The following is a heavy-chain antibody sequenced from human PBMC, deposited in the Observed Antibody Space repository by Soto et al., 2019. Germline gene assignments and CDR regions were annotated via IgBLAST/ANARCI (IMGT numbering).Heavy chain of an antibody. V-gene: IGHV2-5*01. CDR2: IYWNDDK. D-gene: IGHD2-2*01. J-gene: IGHJ4*02. CDR3: AHSPVPAATRPYVVFGY. CDR1: GFSLSTSGVG. Sequence: QITLKESGPTLVKPTQTLTLTCTFSGFSLSTSGVGVGWIRQPPGKALEWLALIYWNDDKRYSPSLKSRLTITKDTSKNQVVLTMTNMDPVDTATYYCAHSPVPAATRPYVVFGYWGQGTLATVSS.